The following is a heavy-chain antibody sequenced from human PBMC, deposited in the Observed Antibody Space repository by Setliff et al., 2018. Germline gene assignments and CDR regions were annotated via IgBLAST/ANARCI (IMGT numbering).Heavy chain of an antibody. D-gene: IGHD1-1*01. CDR2: ISGRGGST. CDR1: GFTFSSSA. J-gene: IGHJ6*02. CDR3: AAQMRRGTGTPAYYYYGMDV. Sequence: GSLRLSCAASGFTFSSSAMSWVRQAPGKGLEWVSTISGRGGSTYYADSVKDRFTITRDMSTSTAYMELSSLRSEDTAVYYCAAQMRRGTGTPAYYYYGMDVWGQGTTVTVSS. V-gene: IGHV3-23*01.